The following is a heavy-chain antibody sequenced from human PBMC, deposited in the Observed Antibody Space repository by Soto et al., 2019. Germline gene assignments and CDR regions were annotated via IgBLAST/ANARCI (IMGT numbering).Heavy chain of an antibody. V-gene: IGHV4-39*01. D-gene: IGHD3-3*01. J-gene: IGHJ4*02. CDR1: GGSISSSSYY. CDR2: IYYSGST. Sequence: SETLSLTCTVSGGSISSSSYYWGWIRQPPGKGLEWIGSIYYSGSTYYNPSLKSRVTISVDTSKNQFSLKLSSVTAADTAVYYCASPNPYYDFWSGYYHYWRQGTLVTVSS. CDR3: ASPNPYYDFWSGYYHY.